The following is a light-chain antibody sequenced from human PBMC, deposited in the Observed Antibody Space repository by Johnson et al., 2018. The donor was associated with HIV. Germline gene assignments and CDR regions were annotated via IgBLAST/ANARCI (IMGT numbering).Light chain of an antibody. CDR2: ENN. V-gene: IGLV1-51*02. CDR3: GTWDSSLSAGLYV. CDR1: SSNIGNNY. Sequence: QSVLTQPPSVSAAPGQKVTISCSGSSSNIGNNYVSWYQQLPGTAPKLLIYENNKRPSGIPDRFSGSKSGTSATLGITGLQTGDEADYYCGTWDSSLSAGLYVRGTGTSVTVL. J-gene: IGLJ1*01.